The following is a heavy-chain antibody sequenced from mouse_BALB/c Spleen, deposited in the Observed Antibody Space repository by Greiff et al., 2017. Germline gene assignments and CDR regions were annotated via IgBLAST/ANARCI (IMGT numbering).Heavy chain of an antibody. CDR3: ARDYGSSYWYFDV. Sequence: VQGVESGPGLVAPSQSLSITCTVSGFSLTGYGVNWVRQPPGKGLEWLRMIWGDGSTDYNSALKSRLSISKDNSKSQVFLKMNSLQTDDTARYYCARDYGSSYWYFDVWGAGTTVTVSS. CDR2: IWGDGST. J-gene: IGHJ1*01. CDR1: GFSLTGYG. D-gene: IGHD1-1*01. V-gene: IGHV2-6-7*01.